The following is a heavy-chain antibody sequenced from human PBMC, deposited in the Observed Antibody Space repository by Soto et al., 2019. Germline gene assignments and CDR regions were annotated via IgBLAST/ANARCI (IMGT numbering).Heavy chain of an antibody. D-gene: IGHD3-22*01. CDR1: GFTFSSYS. CDR3: ARGLYYYDSRGYWGY. V-gene: IGHV3-48*02. J-gene: IGHJ4*02. CDR2: ISSSSSTI. Sequence: GGSLRLSCAASGFTFSSYSMDWVRQAPGKGLEWVSYISSSSSTIYYADSVKGRFTISRDNAKNSLYLQMNSLRDEDTAVYYCARGLYYYDSRGYWGYWGQGTLVTVSS.